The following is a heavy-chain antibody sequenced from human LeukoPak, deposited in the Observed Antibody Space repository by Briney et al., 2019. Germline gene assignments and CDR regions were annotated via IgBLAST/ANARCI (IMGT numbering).Heavy chain of an antibody. CDR3: ARGGTSGSLIY. V-gene: IGHV3-30*03. CDR1: GFTFSSYG. Sequence: PGRSLRLSCAASGFTFSSYGMHWVRQAPGKGLEWVAVISYDGSNKYYADSVKGRFTISRDSSKNTLYLQMNSLRAEDTALYYCARGGTSGSLIYWGQGTLVTVSS. J-gene: IGHJ4*02. D-gene: IGHD1-26*01. CDR2: ISYDGSNK.